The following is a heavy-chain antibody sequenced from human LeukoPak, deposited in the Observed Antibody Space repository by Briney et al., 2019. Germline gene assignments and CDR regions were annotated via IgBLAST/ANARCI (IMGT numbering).Heavy chain of an antibody. Sequence: PGRSLRLPCAASGFTFSSYGMHWVRQAPGKGLEWVAVISYDGSNKYYADSVKGRFTISRDNSKNTLYLQMNSLRAEDTAVYYCAKDRPPECSSTSCFAEYFQHWGQGTLVTVSS. D-gene: IGHD2-2*01. CDR1: GFTFSSYG. CDR3: AKDRPPECSSTSCFAEYFQH. V-gene: IGHV3-30*18. J-gene: IGHJ1*01. CDR2: ISYDGSNK.